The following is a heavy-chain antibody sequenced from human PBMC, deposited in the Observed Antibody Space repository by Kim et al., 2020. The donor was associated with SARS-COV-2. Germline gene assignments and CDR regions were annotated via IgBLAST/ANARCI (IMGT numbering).Heavy chain of an antibody. V-gene: IGHV3-48*02. Sequence: GGSLRLSCAASGLTFSSYSMNWVRQAPGKGLEWVSDIDSSGFSTYYADSVKGRFTISRDNAKNSLYLQMNSLRDEDTAVNYCARTTGTTTYYYAMDVWG. D-gene: IGHD1-1*01. J-gene: IGHJ6*02. CDR2: IDSSGFST. CDR3: ARTTGTTTYYYAMDV. CDR1: GLTFSSYS.